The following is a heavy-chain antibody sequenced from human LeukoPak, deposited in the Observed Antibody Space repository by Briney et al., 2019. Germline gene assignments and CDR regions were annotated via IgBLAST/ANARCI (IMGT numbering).Heavy chain of an antibody. CDR2: IYHSGST. V-gene: IGHV4-30-2*01. Sequence: SQALSLTCTVSGGSISSGGYYWSWIRQPPGKGLEWIGYIYHSGSTYYNPSLKSRVTISVDRSKNQFSLKLSSVTAADTAVYYCARSADSSGYPLSRFNYWGQGTLVTVSS. J-gene: IGHJ4*02. CDR1: GGSISSGGYY. CDR3: ARSADSSGYPLSRFNY. D-gene: IGHD3-22*01.